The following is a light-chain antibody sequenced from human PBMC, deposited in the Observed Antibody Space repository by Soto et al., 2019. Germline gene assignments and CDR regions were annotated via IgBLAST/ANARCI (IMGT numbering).Light chain of an antibody. CDR1: QSISSY. Sequence: DIQMAQSPSSLSASVGDRVTITCRASQSISSYLNWYQQKPGKAPKLLIYAASSLQSGVPSRISGSGSGTDVTLTISCLQPEDFATYYCEQSYSTPPYTVGQGTKVDIK. CDR3: EQSYSTPPYT. J-gene: IGKJ2*01. V-gene: IGKV1-39*01. CDR2: AAS.